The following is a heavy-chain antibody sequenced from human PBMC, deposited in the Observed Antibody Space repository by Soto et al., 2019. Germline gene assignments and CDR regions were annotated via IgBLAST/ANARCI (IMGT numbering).Heavy chain of an antibody. D-gene: IGHD3-10*01. J-gene: IGHJ6*02. CDR1: GGTFSSYA. CDR3: ARDRGTMVRGVFYYYGMDV. CDR2: IIPIFGTA. V-gene: IGHV1-69*01. Sequence: QVQLVQSGAEVKKPGSSVKVSCKASGGTFSSYAISWVRQAPGQGLEWMGGIIPIFGTANYAQKFQGRVTITAYESTSTAYMELSSLRSEDTAVYYCARDRGTMVRGVFYYYGMDVWGQGTTVTVSS.